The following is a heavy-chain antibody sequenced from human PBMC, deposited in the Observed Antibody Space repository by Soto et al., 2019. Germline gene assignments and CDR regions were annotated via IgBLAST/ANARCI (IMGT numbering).Heavy chain of an antibody. CDR3: AREYHCSSTSGYAGGYYDGMDV. Sequence: SETLSLTCAVYGGSFSGYYWSWIRQPPGKGLEWIGEINHSGITNYNPTLKSRVTISGDTTKNQFSLKRSSVTAADTAVYYCAREYHCSSTSGYAGGYYDGMDVWGQGTTVTVSS. D-gene: IGHD2-2*01. CDR1: GGSFSGYY. V-gene: IGHV4-34*01. J-gene: IGHJ6*02. CDR2: INHSGIT.